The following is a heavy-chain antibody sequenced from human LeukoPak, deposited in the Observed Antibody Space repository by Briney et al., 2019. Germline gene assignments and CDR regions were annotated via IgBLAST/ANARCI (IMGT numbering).Heavy chain of an antibody. CDR3: ARGRRQLWSRIDY. CDR1: GGSFSGYY. V-gene: IGHV4-34*01. Sequence: SETLSLTCAVYGGSFSGYYWSWIRQLPGKGLEWIGEINHSGSTNYNPSLKSRVTISVDTSKNQFSLKLSSVTAADTAVYYCARGRRQLWSRIDYWGQGTLVTVSS. J-gene: IGHJ4*02. CDR2: INHSGST. D-gene: IGHD5-18*01.